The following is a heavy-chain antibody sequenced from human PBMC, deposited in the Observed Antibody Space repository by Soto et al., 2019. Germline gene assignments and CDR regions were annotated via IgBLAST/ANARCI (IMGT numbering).Heavy chain of an antibody. D-gene: IGHD3-10*01. CDR3: ARSDYYYGSGSYYYFDY. Sequence: PSETLSLTCTVSGGSISSYYWSWIRQPAGKGLEWIGRIYTSGSTNYNPSLKSRVTMSVDTSKNQFSLKLSSVTAADTAVYYCARSDYYYGSGSYYYFDYWGQGTLVTVS. V-gene: IGHV4-4*07. J-gene: IGHJ4*02. CDR2: IYTSGST. CDR1: GGSISSYY.